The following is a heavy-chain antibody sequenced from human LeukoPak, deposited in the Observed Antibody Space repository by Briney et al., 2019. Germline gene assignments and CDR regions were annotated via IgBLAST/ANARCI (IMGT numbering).Heavy chain of an antibody. J-gene: IGHJ6*02. V-gene: IGHV3-11*06. D-gene: IGHD3-22*01. CDR1: GFTFSDYY. CDR3: ARASADSSGYYYYYYYGMDV. Sequence: PGGSLRLSCAASGFTFSDYYMSWIRQAPGKGLERVSYISSSSYTNYADSVKGRFTISRDNAKNSLYPQMNSMRAEDTAVYYCARASADSSGYYYYYYYGMDVWGQGTTVTVSS. CDR2: ISSSSYT.